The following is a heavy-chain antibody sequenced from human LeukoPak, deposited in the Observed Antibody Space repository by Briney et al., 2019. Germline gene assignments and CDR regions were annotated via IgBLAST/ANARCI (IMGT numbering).Heavy chain of an antibody. V-gene: IGHV3-30*18. CDR1: GFTFSSYG. D-gene: IGHD3-10*01. CDR2: ISYDGSNK. J-gene: IGHJ4*02. Sequence: GGSLRLSCAASGFTFSSYGMHWVRQAPGKGLEWVAVISYDGSNKYYADSVKGRLTISRDNSKNTLYLQMNSLRAEDTAVYYCAKGGLGVNVLLWFGESADFDYWGQGTLVTVSS. CDR3: AKGGLGVNVLLWFGESADFDY.